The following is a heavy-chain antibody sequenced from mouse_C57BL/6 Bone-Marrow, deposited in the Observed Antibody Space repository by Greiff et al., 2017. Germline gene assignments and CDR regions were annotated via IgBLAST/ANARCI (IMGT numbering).Heavy chain of an antibody. CDR1: GFTFSDYY. V-gene: IGHV5-12*01. D-gene: IGHD1-1*01. Sequence: EVKLMESGGGLMQPGGSLKLSCAASGFTFSDYYMYWVRPTPEKRLEWVAYIINGGGSTYYPDTVKGRFTISRDNAKNTLYLQMSRLKSEDTAMYYCARGSYYYGSSFYCYAMDYWGQGTSVTVSS. CDR3: ARGSYYYGSSFYCYAMDY. CDR2: IINGGGST. J-gene: IGHJ4*01.